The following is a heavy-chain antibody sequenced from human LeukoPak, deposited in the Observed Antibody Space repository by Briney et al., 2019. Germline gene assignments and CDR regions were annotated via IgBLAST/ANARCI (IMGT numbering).Heavy chain of an antibody. CDR1: GYTFTSYY. J-gene: IGHJ6*02. Sequence: ASVKVSCKASGYTFTSYYMHWVRQAPGQGLEWMGIINPSGGSTSYAQKFQGRVTMTRDTSTSTVHMELSSLRSEDTAVYYCARDMGYSSSWFSYYYYGMDVWGQGTTVTVSS. CDR3: ARDMGYSSSWFSYYYYGMDV. D-gene: IGHD6-13*01. CDR2: INPSGGST. V-gene: IGHV1-46*01.